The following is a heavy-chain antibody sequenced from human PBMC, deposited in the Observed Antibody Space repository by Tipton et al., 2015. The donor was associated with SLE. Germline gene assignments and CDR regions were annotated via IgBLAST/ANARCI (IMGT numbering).Heavy chain of an antibody. D-gene: IGHD2-21*02. CDR2: ISSNGGHT. Sequence: SLRLSCSASGFTFSNYAIHWVRQAPGKGLKYVSAISSNGGHTYHVDSVKGRFTISRDNSKNTLYLQMSSLRAEDSAVFYCVKGRDGNFHYGVDVWGQGSTVSVSS. CDR1: GFTFSNYA. V-gene: IGHV3-64D*06. CDR3: VKGRDGNFHYGVDV. J-gene: IGHJ6*02.